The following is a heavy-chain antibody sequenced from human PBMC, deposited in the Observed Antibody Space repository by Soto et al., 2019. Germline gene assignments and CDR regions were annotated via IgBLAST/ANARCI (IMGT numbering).Heavy chain of an antibody. CDR1: EFTFSPYP. J-gene: IGHJ6*01. CDR2: ISFDGATK. Sequence: QEQLVESAGGAVQPGRPLRLSCAASEFTFSPYPMHWVRQAPGKGLEWVAVISFDGATKYYADSVKGRFAISRDNSMNPLYLQMNSLRTEDTAVYYCAKDQSASSNSYHARDVWGPGTRVTVSS. D-gene: IGHD6-6*01. V-gene: IGHV3-30*09. CDR3: AKDQSASSNSYHARDV.